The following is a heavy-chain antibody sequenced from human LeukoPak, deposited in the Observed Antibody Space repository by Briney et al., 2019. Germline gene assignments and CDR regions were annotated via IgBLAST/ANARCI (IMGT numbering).Heavy chain of an antibody. J-gene: IGHJ5*02. V-gene: IGHV1-2*02. D-gene: IGHD5-18*01. CDR2: INPNSGGT. CDR1: GGTFSSYA. Sequence: GASVKVSCKASGGTFSSYAISWVRQAPGQGLEWMGWINPNSGGTNYAQKFQGRVTMTRDTSISTAYMELSRLRSDDTAVYYCARVGGPGIQLPLGWFDPWGQGTLVTVSS. CDR3: ARVGGPGIQLPLGWFDP.